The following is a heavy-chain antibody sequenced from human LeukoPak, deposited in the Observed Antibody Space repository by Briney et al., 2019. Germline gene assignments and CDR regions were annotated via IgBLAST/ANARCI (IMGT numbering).Heavy chain of an antibody. CDR1: GGSISSYY. J-gene: IGHJ4*02. D-gene: IGHD1-26*01. Sequence: SETLSLTCTVSGGSISSYYWSWIRQPAGKGLEWIGRIYSSGTTNYNPSLKSRVTMSVDTSKNQFSLKLSSVAAADTAMYYCARNVRGGATYLDFWGQGTLVTVSS. CDR2: IYSSGTT. V-gene: IGHV4-4*07. CDR3: ARNVRGGATYLDF.